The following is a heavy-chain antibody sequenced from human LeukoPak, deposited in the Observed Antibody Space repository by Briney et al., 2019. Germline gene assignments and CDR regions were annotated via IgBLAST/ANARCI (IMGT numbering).Heavy chain of an antibody. D-gene: IGHD4-17*01. J-gene: IGHJ1*01. CDR2: MNPNSGNT. Sequence: ASVKVSCKASGYTFTSYDINWVRQATGQGLEWMGWMNPNSGNTGYAQKFQGRVTITRNTSISTAYMELSSLRSGDTAVYYCARSVLGTVTTFEYFQHWGQGTLVTVSS. CDR3: ARSVLGTVTTFEYFQH. CDR1: GYTFTSYD. V-gene: IGHV1-8*03.